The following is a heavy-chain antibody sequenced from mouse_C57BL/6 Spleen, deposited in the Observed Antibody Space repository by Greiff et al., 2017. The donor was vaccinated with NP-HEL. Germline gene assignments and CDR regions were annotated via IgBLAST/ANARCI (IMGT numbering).Heavy chain of an antibody. Sequence: VQLQQSGAELVRPGASVTLSCKASGYTFTDYEMHWVKQTPVHGLEWIGAIDPETGGTAYNQKFKGKAILTAEKSSSTAYMELRSLTSEDSAVYYCTRMVTTGGVDYWGQGTSVTVSS. CDR1: GYTFTDYE. CDR3: TRMVTTGGVDY. V-gene: IGHV1-15*01. D-gene: IGHD2-2*01. J-gene: IGHJ4*01. CDR2: IDPETGGT.